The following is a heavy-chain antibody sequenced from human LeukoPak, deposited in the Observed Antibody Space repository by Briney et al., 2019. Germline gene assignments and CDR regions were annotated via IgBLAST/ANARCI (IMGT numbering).Heavy chain of an antibody. V-gene: IGHV3-23*01. CDR1: GLTFSTYS. D-gene: IGHD6-19*01. CDR3: AKDVAPDSGWDLDY. Sequence: GGSLRLSCAVSGLTFSTYSMTWVRQGPGKGLEWVSSIYNSGAKIFYADSVKGRFTVSRDNSKNMLYLQMNSLRVEDTAVYYCAKDVAPDSGWDLDYWGQGTLVTVSS. CDR2: IYNSGAKI. J-gene: IGHJ4*02.